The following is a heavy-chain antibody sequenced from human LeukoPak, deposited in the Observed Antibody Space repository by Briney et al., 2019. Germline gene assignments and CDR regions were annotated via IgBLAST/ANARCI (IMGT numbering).Heavy chain of an antibody. CDR2: IYSGGGT. D-gene: IGHD1-26*01. J-gene: IGHJ6*02. CDR1: GFTVSSNY. Sequence: GGSLRLSCAASGFTVSSNYMSWVRQAPGKGLEWVSVIYSGGGTYYADSVKGRFTISRHNSKNTLYLQMNSLRAEDTAVYYCARDRIVGATGDYYYYGMDVWGQGTTVTVSS. V-gene: IGHV3-53*04. CDR3: ARDRIVGATGDYYYYGMDV.